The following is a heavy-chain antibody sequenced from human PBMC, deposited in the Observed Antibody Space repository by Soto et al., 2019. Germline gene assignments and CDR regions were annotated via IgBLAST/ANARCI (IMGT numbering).Heavy chain of an antibody. CDR1: GFTFSGSA. D-gene: IGHD4-17*01. CDR3: TRFPRGTPVTILDF. J-gene: IGHJ4*02. V-gene: IGHV3-73*01. CDR2: IRSKANSYAT. Sequence: GGSLRLSCATPGFTFSGSAMHWVRQASGKGLEWVGRIRSKANSYATAYAASVKGRFTISRDDSKNTTYLQMNSLKTEDTAVYYCTRFPRGTPVTILDFWGQGTLVTVSS.